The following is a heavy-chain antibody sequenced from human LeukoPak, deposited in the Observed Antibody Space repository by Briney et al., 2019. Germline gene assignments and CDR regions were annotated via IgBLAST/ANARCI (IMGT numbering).Heavy chain of an antibody. V-gene: IGHV4-34*01. J-gene: IGHJ4*02. CDR2: INHSGST. Sequence: SEALSLTCAVYGGSFSGYYWSWIRQPPGKGLEWIGEINHSGSTNYNPSLKSRVTISVDTSKNQFSLKLSSVTAADTAVYYCARDRGVTPLIPFDYWGQGTLVTVSS. CDR3: ARDRGVTPLIPFDY. CDR1: GGSFSGYY. D-gene: IGHD2-21*02.